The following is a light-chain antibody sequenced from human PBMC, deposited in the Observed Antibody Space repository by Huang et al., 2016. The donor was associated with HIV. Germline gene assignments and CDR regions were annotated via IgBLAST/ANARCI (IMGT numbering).Light chain of an antibody. V-gene: IGKV3-15*01. CDR2: GAS. CDR3: HQYYTLPRT. Sequence: EILLTQSPATLSVSPGARVTLSCRASQTVSEHLAGFQKRPGQAPKLLIYGASNRATGIPPRFSGRGSGTEFGLTITNLQSEDFAVYFCHQYYTLPRTFGQGTKVEI. CDR1: QTVSEH. J-gene: IGKJ1*01.